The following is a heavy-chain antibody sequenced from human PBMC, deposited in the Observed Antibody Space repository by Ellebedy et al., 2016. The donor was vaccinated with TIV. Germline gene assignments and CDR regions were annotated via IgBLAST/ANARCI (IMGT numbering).Heavy chain of an antibody. J-gene: IGHJ5*02. CDR1: GFTFSSYT. D-gene: IGHD3-3*01. V-gene: IGHV3-23*01. CDR2: LSGNGGTT. CDR3: ARGFWSAEGFDP. Sequence: GGSLRLSXAASGFTFSSYTMSWVRQAPGKGLEWVSALSGNGGTTYYADSVKGRFTISRDNSKNTLYLQMNCLRAEDTAVYYCARGFWSAEGFDPWGQGTLVTVSS.